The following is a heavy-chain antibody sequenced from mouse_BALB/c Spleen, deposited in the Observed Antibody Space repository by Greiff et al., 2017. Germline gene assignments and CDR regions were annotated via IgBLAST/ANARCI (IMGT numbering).Heavy chain of an antibody. Sequence: EVKVVESGGGLVKPGGSLKLSCAASGFTFSDYYMYWVRQTPEKRLEWVATISDGGSYTYYPDSVKGRFTISRDNAKNNLYLQMSSLKSEDTAMYYCARDWTGFAYWGQGTLVTVSA. J-gene: IGHJ3*01. V-gene: IGHV5-4*02. CDR1: GFTFSDYY. CDR3: ARDWTGFAY. CDR2: ISDGGSYT.